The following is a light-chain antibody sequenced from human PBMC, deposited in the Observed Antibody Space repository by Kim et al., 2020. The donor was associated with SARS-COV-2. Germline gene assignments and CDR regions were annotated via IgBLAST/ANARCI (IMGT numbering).Light chain of an antibody. V-gene: IGLV1-51*01. CDR1: SSNIGNSY. CDR3: ATWDSNLLWV. J-gene: IGLJ3*02. CDR2: DNS. Sequence: QSVLTQPPSVSAAPGQKVTISCSEASSNIGNSYVSWYQQLPGTAPKLLIYDNSKRPSGIPARFSGSKSGTSATLGITGLQTGDEADYYCATWDSNLLWVFGGGTKLTVL.